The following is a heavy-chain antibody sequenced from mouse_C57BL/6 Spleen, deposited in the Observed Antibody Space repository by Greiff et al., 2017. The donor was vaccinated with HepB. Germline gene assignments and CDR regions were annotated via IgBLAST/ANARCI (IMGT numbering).Heavy chain of an antibody. D-gene: IGHD1-1*01. CDR2: IDPANGNT. CDR1: GFNIKNTY. V-gene: IGHV14-3*01. Sequence: LQQSVAELVRPGASVKLSCTASGFNIKNTYMHWVKQRPEQGLEWIGRIDPANGNTKYAPKFQGKATITADTSSNTAYLQLSSLTSEDTAIYYCARDYYGSSYDYAMDYWGQGTSVTVSS. CDR3: ARDYYGSSYDYAMDY. J-gene: IGHJ4*01.